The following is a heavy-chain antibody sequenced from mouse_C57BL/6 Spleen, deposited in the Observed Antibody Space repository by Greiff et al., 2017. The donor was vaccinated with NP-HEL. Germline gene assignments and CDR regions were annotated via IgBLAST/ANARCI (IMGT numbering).Heavy chain of an antibody. CDR1: GFTFTDYY. CDR3: ASHYYSNSWFAY. D-gene: IGHD2-5*01. V-gene: IGHV7-3*01. Sequence: DVKLVESGGGLVQPGGSLSLSCAASGFTFTDYYMSWVRQPPGKALEWLGFIRNKANGYTTEYSASVKGRFTISRDNSQSILYLQMNALRAEDSATYYCASHYYSNSWFAYWGQGTLVTVSA. J-gene: IGHJ3*01. CDR2: IRNKANGYTT.